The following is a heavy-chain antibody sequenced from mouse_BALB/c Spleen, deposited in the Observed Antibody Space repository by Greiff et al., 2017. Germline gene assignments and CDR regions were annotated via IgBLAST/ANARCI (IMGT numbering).Heavy chain of an antibody. CDR1: GFTFSSYG. J-gene: IGHJ2*01. Sequence: EVMLVESGGDLVKPGGSLNLSCAASGFTFSSYGMSWVSQTPDKRLEWVATISSGGSYTYYPDSVKGRFTISRDKAKHTLYLQMRSLKSEDTAMYYCSRQPGGWSLFFDYWGQGTTLTVSS. D-gene: IGHD3-3*01. V-gene: IGHV5-6*02. CDR2: ISSGGSYT. CDR3: SRQPGGWSLFFDY.